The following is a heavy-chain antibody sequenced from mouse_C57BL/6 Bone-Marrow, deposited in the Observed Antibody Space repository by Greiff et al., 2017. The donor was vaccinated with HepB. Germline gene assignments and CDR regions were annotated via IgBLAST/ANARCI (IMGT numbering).Heavy chain of an antibody. CDR2: ISSGGSYT. CDR1: GFTFSSYG. J-gene: IGHJ2*01. D-gene: IGHD1-1*01. Sequence: EVQLVESGGDLVKPGGSLKLSCAASGFTFSSYGMSWVRQTPDKRLEWVATISSGGSYTYYPDSVKGRFTISRDNAKNTLYLQMSSLKSEDTAMYYCARKRVMVTTVVFDYWGQGTTLTVSS. CDR3: ARKRVMVTTVVFDY. V-gene: IGHV5-6*01.